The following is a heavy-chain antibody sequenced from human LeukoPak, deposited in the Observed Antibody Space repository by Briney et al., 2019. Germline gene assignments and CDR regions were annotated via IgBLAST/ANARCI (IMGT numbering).Heavy chain of an antibody. J-gene: IGHJ5*02. V-gene: IGHV3-23*01. Sequence: GGSLRLSCAASGFTFSSYAMSWVRQAPGKGLEWVSISSSGGSTYYADSVKGRFTISRDNSKNTLYLQMNSLRAEDTAVYYCAKVAGISWNGPSDNWFDPWGQGTLVTVSS. CDR3: AKVAGISWNGPSDNWFDP. CDR2: ISSSGGST. D-gene: IGHD1-1*01. CDR1: GFTFSSYA.